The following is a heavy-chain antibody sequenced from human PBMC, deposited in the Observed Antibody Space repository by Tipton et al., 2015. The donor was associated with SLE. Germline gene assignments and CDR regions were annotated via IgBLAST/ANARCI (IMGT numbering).Heavy chain of an antibody. V-gene: IGHV4-4*08. D-gene: IGHD3-22*01. CDR2: IYTSGST. Sequence: TLSLTCTVSGGSISSYYWSWIRQPPGKGLEWIGRIYTSGSTNYNPSLKSRVTISVDTSKNQFSLKLSSVTAADTAVYYCARSYDSSGWYWYFDLWGRGILVTVSS. CDR1: GGSISSYY. CDR3: ARSYDSSGWYWYFDL. J-gene: IGHJ2*01.